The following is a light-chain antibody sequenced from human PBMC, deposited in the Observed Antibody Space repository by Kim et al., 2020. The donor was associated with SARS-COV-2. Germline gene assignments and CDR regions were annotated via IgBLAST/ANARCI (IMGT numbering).Light chain of an antibody. Sequence: GQSITISCTGTSSDVGNYDSVSWYQQHPGKAPKLLNYDVTKRPSGVSNRFSGAKSGNTASLTISGLQAEDEADYYCSSYTSSSTWVFGGGTQLTVL. CDR2: DVT. CDR1: SSDVGNYDS. CDR3: SSYTSSSTWV. J-gene: IGLJ3*02. V-gene: IGLV2-14*03.